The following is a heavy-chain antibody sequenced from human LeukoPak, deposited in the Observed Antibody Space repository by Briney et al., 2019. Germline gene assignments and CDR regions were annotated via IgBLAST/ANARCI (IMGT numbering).Heavy chain of an antibody. CDR1: GYTFTSYG. V-gene: IGHV1-18*01. Sequence: ASVKVSCKASGYTFTSYGISWVHQAPGQGLKWMGWISAYNGNTNYAQKLQGRVTMTTDTSTSTAYMELRSLRSDDTAVYYCARDYYDSSGYLPSTNGNDYWGQGTLVTVSS. CDR3: ARDYYDSSGYLPSTNGNDY. J-gene: IGHJ4*02. CDR2: ISAYNGNT. D-gene: IGHD3-22*01.